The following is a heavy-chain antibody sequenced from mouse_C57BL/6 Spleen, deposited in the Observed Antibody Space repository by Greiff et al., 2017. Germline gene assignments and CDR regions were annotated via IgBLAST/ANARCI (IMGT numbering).Heavy chain of an antibody. V-gene: IGHV1-52*01. J-gene: IGHJ1*03. Sequence: VQLQQPGAELVRPGSSVKLSCKASGYTFTSYWMHWVKQRPIQGLEWIGNIDPSDSETHYNQKFKDKATLTVDKSSSTAYMQLSSLTSEDSAVYYCARWGGNYVPPYWYFDVWGTGTTVTVSS. CDR3: ARWGGNYVPPYWYFDV. CDR2: IDPSDSET. CDR1: GYTFTSYW. D-gene: IGHD2-1*01.